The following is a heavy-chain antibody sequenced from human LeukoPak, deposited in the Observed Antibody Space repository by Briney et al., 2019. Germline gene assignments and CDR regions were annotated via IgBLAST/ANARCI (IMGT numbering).Heavy chain of an antibody. J-gene: IGHJ6*03. CDR1: GYTFTSYG. V-gene: IGHV1-18*01. CDR2: ISAYNGNT. CDR3: AKTMILTGLYYYYYMDV. Sequence: ASVKVSCKASGYTFTSYGISWVRQAPGQGLEWMGWISAYNGNTNYAQKLQGRVNMTTDTSTRTAYMELRSLRSDDTAVYYCAKTMILTGLYYYYYMDVWGKGTTVTVSS. D-gene: IGHD3-9*01.